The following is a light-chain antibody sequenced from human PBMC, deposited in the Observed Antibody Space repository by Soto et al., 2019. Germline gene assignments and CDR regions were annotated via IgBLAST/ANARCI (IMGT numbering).Light chain of an antibody. CDR2: LGS. CDR3: VQVLQTPIT. Sequence: DIVMTQSPDSLAVSLGERATISCESSQSVLSRSNYRSYVSWYLQKPGQSPQLLIYLGSNRASGVPDRFSGSGSGTDFTLKISRVEAEDVGVYYCVQVLQTPITFGQGTRLEIK. J-gene: IGKJ5*01. V-gene: IGKV2-28*01. CDR1: QSVLSRSNYRSY.